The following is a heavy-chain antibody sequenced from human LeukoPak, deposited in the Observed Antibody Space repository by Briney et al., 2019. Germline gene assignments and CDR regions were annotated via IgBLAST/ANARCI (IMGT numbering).Heavy chain of an antibody. V-gene: IGHV3-11*04. CDR2: ISSSGSTI. J-gene: IGHJ4*02. D-gene: IGHD2-21*01. CDR3: AKGWRGGEGDDY. Sequence: GGSLRLPCAASGFTFSDYYMSWIRQAPGKGLEWVSYISSSGSTIYYADSVKGRFTISRDNSKNTLYLQMNSLRAEDTAVYYCAKGWRGGEGDDYWGQGTLVTVSS. CDR1: GFTFSDYY.